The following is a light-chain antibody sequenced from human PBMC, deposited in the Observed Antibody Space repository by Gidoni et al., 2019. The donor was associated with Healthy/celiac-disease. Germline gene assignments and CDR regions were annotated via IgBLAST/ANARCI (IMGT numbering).Light chain of an antibody. CDR2: DAS. CDR1: QSVSSY. Sequence: ESVLPQSPATLSLSPGERATIYCRASQSVSSYLAWYQQKPGQAPRLLIYDASNWATGIPARFSGSGSGTDFTLTISSLEPEDFAVYYCQQRSNWPPITFGQGTRLEIK. CDR3: QQRSNWPPIT. V-gene: IGKV3-11*01. J-gene: IGKJ5*01.